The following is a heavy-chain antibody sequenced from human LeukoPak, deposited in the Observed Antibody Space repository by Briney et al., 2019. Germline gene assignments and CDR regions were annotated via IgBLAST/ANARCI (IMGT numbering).Heavy chain of an antibody. CDR3: ARDDYGGNLRIDP. Sequence: SETLSLTCTVSGYSISSGYYWGWIRQPPGKGLEWIGSIYHSGGTYYNPSLKSRVTISVDTSKNQFSLKLSSVTAADTAVYYCARDDYGGNLRIDPWGQGTLVTVSS. V-gene: IGHV4-38-2*02. J-gene: IGHJ5*02. D-gene: IGHD4-23*01. CDR2: IYHSGGT. CDR1: GYSISSGYY.